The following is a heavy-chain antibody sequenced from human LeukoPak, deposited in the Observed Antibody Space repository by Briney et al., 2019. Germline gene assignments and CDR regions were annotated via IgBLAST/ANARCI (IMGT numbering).Heavy chain of an antibody. J-gene: IGHJ3*02. Sequence: PGGSLRLSCEASGFSFSNYAMHWVRQAPGKGLEWVAVISYDGNEKYYADSVKGRFTISRDNAKNSLYLQMNSLRAEDTAVYYCARELRGIGAFDIWGQGTMVTVSS. CDR1: GFSFSNYA. D-gene: IGHD6-13*01. V-gene: IGHV3-30-3*01. CDR2: ISYDGNEK. CDR3: ARELRGIGAFDI.